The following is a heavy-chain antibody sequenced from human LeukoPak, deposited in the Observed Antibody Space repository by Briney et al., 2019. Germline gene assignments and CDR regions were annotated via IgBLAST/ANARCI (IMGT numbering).Heavy chain of an antibody. J-gene: IGHJ4*02. V-gene: IGHV1-69*06. Sequence: SVKVSCKASGGTFSSYAISWVRQAPGQGLEWMGGIIPIFGTANYAQKFQGRVTITADKSTSTAYMELSSLRSEDTAVYYCAKTPDILTGYSFDYWGQGTLVTVSS. CDR3: AKTPDILTGYSFDY. CDR2: IIPIFGTA. CDR1: GGTFSSYA. D-gene: IGHD3-9*01.